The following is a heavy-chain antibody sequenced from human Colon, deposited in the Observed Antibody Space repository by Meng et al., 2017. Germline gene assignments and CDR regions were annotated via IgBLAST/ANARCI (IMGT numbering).Heavy chain of an antibody. CDR1: GFIFSDYY. D-gene: IGHD6-19*01. J-gene: IGHJ4*02. V-gene: IGHV3-11*04. CDR3: ATKAVAGIDDFDY. CDR2: ISSRGGTI. Sequence: QGQLVESGGGLVKSGGSLRLSCAASGFIFSDYYITWFRQAPGKGLEWVSYISSRGGTIHYADSVRGRFTISRDNSKDTLYLQMNSLRDEDTAVYYCATKAVAGIDDFDYWGQGTLVTVSS.